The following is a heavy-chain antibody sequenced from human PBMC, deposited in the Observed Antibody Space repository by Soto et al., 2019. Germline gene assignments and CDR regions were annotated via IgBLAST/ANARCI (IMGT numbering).Heavy chain of an antibody. CDR3: ARDNNQFSYDFWGGYRGGSWFDP. Sequence: QVQLVESGGGVVQPGRSLRLSCAASGFTFSSYAMHWVRQAPGKGLEWVAVISYDGSNKYYADSVKGRFTISRDNSKNTLYLQMNSLRAEDTAVYYCARDNNQFSYDFWGGYRGGSWFDPWGQGTLVTVSS. V-gene: IGHV3-30-3*01. D-gene: IGHD3-3*01. J-gene: IGHJ5*02. CDR2: ISYDGSNK. CDR1: GFTFSSYA.